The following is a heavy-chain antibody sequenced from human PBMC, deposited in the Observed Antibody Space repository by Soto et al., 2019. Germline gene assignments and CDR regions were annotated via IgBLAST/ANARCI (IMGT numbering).Heavy chain of an antibody. Sequence: SETQSLPCTVAGGSSISSSYYCGWISQPPRKGLEWIGSIYYSGSTYYNPSLKSRVTISVDTSKSQLSLKLSSVTAADTAVYYCSCIFSGGYGYGFYYYGMDVRGQGTTVTVFS. CDR1: GGSSISSSYY. D-gene: IGHD5-18*01. V-gene: IGHV4-39*01. CDR3: SCIFSGGYGYGFYYYGMDV. J-gene: IGHJ6*02. CDR2: IYYSGST.